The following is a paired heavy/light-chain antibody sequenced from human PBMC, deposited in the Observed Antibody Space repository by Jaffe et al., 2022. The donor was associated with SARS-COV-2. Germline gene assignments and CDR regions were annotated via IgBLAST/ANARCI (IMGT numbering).Light chain of an antibody. CDR1: SSDVGSYNR. V-gene: IGLV2-18*01. CDR3: SLYTSSSLWV. J-gene: IGLJ3*02. CDR2: EVS. Sequence: QSALTQPPSVSGSPGQSVTISCTGTSSDVGSYNRVSWYQQPPGTAPKLMIYEVSNRPSGVPDRFSGSKSGNTASLTISGLQAEDEADYYCSLYTSSSLWVFGGGTKLTVL.
Heavy chain of an antibody. J-gene: IGHJ4*02. CDR2: ISYDGSNK. CDR1: GFTFSSYA. CDR3: ARDKAPELRFFVAPGPFDY. V-gene: IGHV3-30-3*01. Sequence: QVQLVESGGGVVQPGRSLRLSCAASGFTFSSYAMHWVRQAPGKGLEWVAVISYDGSNKYYADSVKGRFTISRDNSKNTLYLQMNSLRAEDTAVYYCARDKAPELRFFVAPGPFDYWGQGTLVTVSS. D-gene: IGHD1-26*01.